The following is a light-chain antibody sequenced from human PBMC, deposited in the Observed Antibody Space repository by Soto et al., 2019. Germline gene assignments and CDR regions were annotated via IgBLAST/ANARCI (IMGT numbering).Light chain of an antibody. CDR3: QQYNNWPAWT. CDR2: RAS. J-gene: IGKJ1*01. CDR1: QNIYSN. Sequence: IVMAQSPATLSVSPGERATFSFRCSQNIYSNIAWYQQRPGQAPRLLIYRASTRATGVPARFSGSGSGTEFTLTISSLQSEDFAVYYCQQYNNWPAWTFGQGTKVDIK. V-gene: IGKV3-15*01.